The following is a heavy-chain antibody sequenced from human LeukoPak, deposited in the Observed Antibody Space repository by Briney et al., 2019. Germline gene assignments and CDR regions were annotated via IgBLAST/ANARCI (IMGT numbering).Heavy chain of an antibody. V-gene: IGHV3-30-3*01. CDR1: GFTFSSYA. J-gene: IGHJ4*02. D-gene: IGHD2-8*01. Sequence: GGSLRLSCAASGFTFSSYAMHWVRQAPGKGLEWVAVISYDGSNKYYADSVKGRFTISRDNSKNTLYLQMNSLRAEDTAVCYCAREARLKSTNGVPRPELDYWGQGTLVTVSS. CDR3: AREARLKSTNGVPRPELDY. CDR2: ISYDGSNK.